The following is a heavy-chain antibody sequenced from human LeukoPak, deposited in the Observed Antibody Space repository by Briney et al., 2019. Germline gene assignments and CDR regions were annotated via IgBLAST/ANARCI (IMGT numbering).Heavy chain of an antibody. V-gene: IGHV3-23*01. D-gene: IGHD2-2*02. CDR3: AKTDCTSSSCYTIDS. CDR1: GFTFSYYA. J-gene: IGHJ4*02. Sequence: GRSLRLSCAASGFTFSYYAMSWVRQAPGRGLEWVSVISDTGGDTSYADSGKGRFTISRDNSKNTVYLQMNSLRVEDTAVYYCAKTDCTSSSCYTIDSWGQGTLVTVSS. CDR2: ISDTGGDT.